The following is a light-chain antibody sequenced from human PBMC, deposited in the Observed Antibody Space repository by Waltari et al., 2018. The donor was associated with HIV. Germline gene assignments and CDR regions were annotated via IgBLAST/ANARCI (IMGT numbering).Light chain of an antibody. J-gene: IGLJ2*01. Sequence: SYLLAQPPSVSVAPGQTAILTCGGNNIGSKSVHWYLQKPGQAPLLIVYDDSDRPSVVPVRFSGSNSGNTATLTISGVEAGDEADYFCQVWDTAATEHVTFGGGTKLSVL. CDR3: QVWDTAATEHVT. V-gene: IGLV3-21*02. CDR1: NIGSKS. CDR2: DDS.